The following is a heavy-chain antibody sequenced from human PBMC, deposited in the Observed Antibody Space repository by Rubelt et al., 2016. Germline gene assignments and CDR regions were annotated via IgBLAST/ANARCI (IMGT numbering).Heavy chain of an antibody. Sequence: QVQLQRWGAGLLKPSETLSLTCAVYGESFSGYYWNWIRQPPGKGLEWIGDINHSGKTNYNPSLKSRVTLSGDTSKKQFSLKLSSATAADTAVYYCARDAEESYFDYWGQGTLVTVSS. J-gene: IGHJ4*02. V-gene: IGHV4-34*01. D-gene: IGHD2-2*01. CDR1: GESFSGYY. CDR3: ARDAEESYFDY. CDR2: INHSGKT.